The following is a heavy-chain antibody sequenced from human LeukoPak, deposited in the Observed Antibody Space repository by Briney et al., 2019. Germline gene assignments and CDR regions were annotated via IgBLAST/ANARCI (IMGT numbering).Heavy chain of an antibody. CDR2: IKQDGSEK. Sequence: GGSLRLSCAASGFTFSSYWMSWVRQAPGKGLEWVANIKQDGSEKYYVDSVKGRFTISRDNAKNSLYLQMNSLRAEDTAVYYCARSVYYYDSSGSDAFDIWGQGTMVTVSS. D-gene: IGHD3-22*01. CDR1: GFTFSSYW. CDR3: ARSVYYYDSSGSDAFDI. V-gene: IGHV3-7*01. J-gene: IGHJ3*02.